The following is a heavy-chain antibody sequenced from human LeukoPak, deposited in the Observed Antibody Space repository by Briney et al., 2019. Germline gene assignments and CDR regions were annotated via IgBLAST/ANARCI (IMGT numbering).Heavy chain of an antibody. V-gene: IGHV4-59*08. CDR1: GGSISSYY. Sequence: SETLSLTCTVSGGSISSYYWSWIRQPPGKGLEWIGYIYYSGSTNYNPSLKSRVTISVDTSKNQFSLKLSSVTAADTAVYYCAGRSYYYGSGSYGLSSFDYWGQGTLVTVSS. CDR2: IYYSGST. D-gene: IGHD3-10*01. J-gene: IGHJ4*02. CDR3: AGRSYYYGSGSYGLSSFDY.